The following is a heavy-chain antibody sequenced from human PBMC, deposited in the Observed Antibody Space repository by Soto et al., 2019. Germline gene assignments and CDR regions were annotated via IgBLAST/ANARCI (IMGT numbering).Heavy chain of an antibody. CDR1: GYTFTSYG. CDR2: ISAYNGNT. CDR3: AREGGHSGSYYYYYGMDV. Sequence: ASVKGSCKASGYTFTSYGISWVRQAPGQGLEWMGWISAYNGNTNYAQKLQGRVTMTTDTSTSTAYMELRSLRSDDTAVYYCAREGGHSGSYYYYYGMDVWGQGTTVTVSS. J-gene: IGHJ6*02. D-gene: IGHD1-26*01. V-gene: IGHV1-18*04.